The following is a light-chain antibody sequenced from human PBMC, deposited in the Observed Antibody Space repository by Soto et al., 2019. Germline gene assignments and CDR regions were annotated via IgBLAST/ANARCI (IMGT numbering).Light chain of an antibody. Sequence: IQMTQSPSTLSAFIGDRVTITCRASQSLDNCLAWYQQKPGKAPKLLIYDVSNRATGIPTRFSGTGSGTDFALTISSLEPEDFAVYYCQQRYIWPITFGQGTRLEIK. CDR1: QSLDNC. CDR2: DVS. V-gene: IGKV1-5*01. J-gene: IGKJ5*01. CDR3: QQRYIWPIT.